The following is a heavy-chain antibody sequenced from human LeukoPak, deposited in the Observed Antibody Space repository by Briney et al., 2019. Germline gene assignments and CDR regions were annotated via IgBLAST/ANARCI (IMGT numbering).Heavy chain of an antibody. CDR3: ARVFDSGSQAYFYYMDV. D-gene: IGHD3-10*01. Sequence: SETLSLTCTVSGFSVSSVYYWGWIRQPPGKGLEWIGSIYRSGSTYYNPSLKSRVTISVDTSKNQFSLKLTSVTAADTAVYYCARVFDSGSQAYFYYMDVWGKGTTVAISS. CDR2: IYRSGST. V-gene: IGHV4-38-2*02. J-gene: IGHJ6*03. CDR1: GFSVSSVYY.